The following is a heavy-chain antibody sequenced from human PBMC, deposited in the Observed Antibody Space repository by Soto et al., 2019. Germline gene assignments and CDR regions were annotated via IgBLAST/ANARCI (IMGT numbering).Heavy chain of an antibody. CDR1: GGSISSYY. V-gene: IGHV4-4*07. D-gene: IGHD3-16*01. Sequence: PSETLSLTCTVSGGSISSYYWSWIRQPAGKGLEWIGRIYSSGKTNYNPSLESRVTMSVDTSKNQFSLSLKSVTAADTAIYYCARDCNWILDDFADMRWSFDPWGQGTLVTVSS. CDR3: ARDCNWILDDFADMRWSFDP. J-gene: IGHJ5*02. CDR2: IYSSGKT.